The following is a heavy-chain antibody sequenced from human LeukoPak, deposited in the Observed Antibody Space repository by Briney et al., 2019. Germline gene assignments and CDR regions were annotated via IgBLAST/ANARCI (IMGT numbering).Heavy chain of an antibody. Sequence: GGSLRLSCTASGFTFGDYAMSWFRQAPGKGLEWVGFIRSKAYGGTTEYAASVKGRFTISRDDSKSIAYLQMNSLKTEDTAVYYCTRNFGVVISPSYFDYWGQGTLVTVSS. CDR1: GFTFGDYA. V-gene: IGHV3-49*03. CDR3: TRNFGVVISPSYFDY. D-gene: IGHD3-3*01. CDR2: IRSKAYGGTT. J-gene: IGHJ4*02.